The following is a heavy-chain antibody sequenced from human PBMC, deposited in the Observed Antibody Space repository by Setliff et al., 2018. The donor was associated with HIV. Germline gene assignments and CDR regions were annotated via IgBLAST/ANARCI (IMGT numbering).Heavy chain of an antibody. CDR1: GGTFINSA. J-gene: IGHJ3*01. D-gene: IGHD3-22*01. CDR2: IIPIFNTG. CDR3: ATGRHYSDSSDYQPNPFDV. V-gene: IGHV1-69*13. Sequence: GASVKVSCKASGGTFINSAFTWVRQAPGQGLEWMGSIIPIFNTGNYAQKFQNRVTITADESTSTAYMELSSLRSEDTAAYFCATGRHYSDSSDYQPNPFDVWGQGAMVTVSS.